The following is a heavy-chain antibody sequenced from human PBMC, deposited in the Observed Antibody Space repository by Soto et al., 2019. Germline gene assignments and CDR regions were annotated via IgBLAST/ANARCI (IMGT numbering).Heavy chain of an antibody. D-gene: IGHD4-17*01. CDR1: GGSISSYY. J-gene: IGHJ3*02. V-gene: IGHV4-59*01. CDR3: ARKTYGDYDAFDI. Sequence: SETLSLTCTVSGGSISSYYWSWIRQPPGKGLEWIGYIYYSGSTNYNPSLKSRVTISVDTSKNQFSLKLSSVTAADTAVYYYARKTYGDYDAFDIWGQGKMVTVSS. CDR2: IYYSGST.